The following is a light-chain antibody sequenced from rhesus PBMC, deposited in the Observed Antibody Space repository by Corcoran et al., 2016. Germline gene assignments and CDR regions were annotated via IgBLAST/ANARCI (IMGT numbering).Light chain of an antibody. CDR1: PGMTND. J-gene: IGKJ2*01. CDR2: EAS. CDR3: QHYYRTPYS. V-gene: IGKV1-25*01. Sequence: DIQMTQSPSSLSASVGDRVTITCRPSPGMTNDLAWYQQKQGEILKLLIYEASSLQIGIPSRFSGSGSGTDFTLTISSLQSEDFATYYCQHYYRTPYSFGQGTKVEIK.